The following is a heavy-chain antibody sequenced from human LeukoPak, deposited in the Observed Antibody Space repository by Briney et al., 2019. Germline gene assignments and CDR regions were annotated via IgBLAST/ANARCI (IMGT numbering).Heavy chain of an antibody. V-gene: IGHV1-2*02. D-gene: IGHD5-12*01. J-gene: IGHJ4*02. CDR1: GYTFTGYY. CDR2: INPNSGGT. CDR3: KRGYSSYDPRGQVAIDY. Sequence: ASVKVSCKASGYTFTGYYMHWVRQAPGQGLEWMGWINPNSGGTNYAQKFQGRVTMTRDTSISTAYMELSRLRSDDTAVYYCKRGYSSYDPRGQVAIDYWGQGTLVTVSS.